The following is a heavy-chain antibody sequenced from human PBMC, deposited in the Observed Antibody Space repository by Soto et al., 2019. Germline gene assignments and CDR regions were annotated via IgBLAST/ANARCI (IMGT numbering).Heavy chain of an antibody. CDR1: GFTFSSHA. Sequence: QVQLVESGGGVVQPGRSLRLSCVASGFTFSSHAMHWVRQAPGKGLEWVAVIWYDGSKKYYADSVKGRFTVARDDSKNTLHMQMNSLRVEDTAVYYCARDPGYSNYDCDYWGQCTLVTVSP. J-gene: IGHJ4*02. CDR3: ARDPGYSNYDCDY. D-gene: IGHD5-12*01. V-gene: IGHV3-33*01. CDR2: IWYDGSKK.